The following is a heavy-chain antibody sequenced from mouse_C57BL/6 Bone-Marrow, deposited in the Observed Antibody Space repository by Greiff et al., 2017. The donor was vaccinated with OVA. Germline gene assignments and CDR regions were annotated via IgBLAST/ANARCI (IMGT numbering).Heavy chain of an antibody. Sequence: QVQLQQSGAELVRPGTSVKLSCKASGYTFTSYWMHWVKQRPGQGLEWIGVIDPSDSYTNYNQKFKGKATLTVDTSSSTAYMQLSSLTSEDSAVYYCARRVAQAPFAYWGQGTLVTVSA. J-gene: IGHJ3*01. CDR3: ARRVAQAPFAY. CDR1: GYTFTSYW. CDR2: IDPSDSYT. V-gene: IGHV1-59*01. D-gene: IGHD3-2*02.